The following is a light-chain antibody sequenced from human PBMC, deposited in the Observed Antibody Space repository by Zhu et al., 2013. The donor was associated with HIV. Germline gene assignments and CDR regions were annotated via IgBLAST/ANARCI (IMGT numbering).Light chain of an antibody. J-gene: IGLJ2*01. V-gene: IGLV2-14*01. Sequence: QSALTQPASVSGSPGQSITISCTGTSSDVGGYNYVSWYQQHPGKAPKLMIYEVSNRPSGVPDRFSGSKSGTSASLAISGLRSEDEADYYCASWDDSLSGVVFGGGTKLTVL. CDR2: EVS. CDR1: SSDVGGYNY. CDR3: ASWDDSLSGVV.